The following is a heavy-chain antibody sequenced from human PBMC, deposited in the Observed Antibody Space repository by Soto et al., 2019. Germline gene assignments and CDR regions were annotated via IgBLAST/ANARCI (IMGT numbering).Heavy chain of an antibody. CDR3: ASGDGSGSYSYYFDY. J-gene: IGHJ4*02. V-gene: IGHV3-23*01. CDR2: TSGSGDST. D-gene: IGHD3-10*01. CDR1: GFTFSRYA. Sequence: GGSLRLSCAASGFTFSRYAMSWVRQAPGKGLEWVSTTSGSGDSTYYADSMKGRFTISRDNSKTTLYLQMNTLRAEDTAVYYCASGDGSGSYSYYFDYWGQGTLVTVSS.